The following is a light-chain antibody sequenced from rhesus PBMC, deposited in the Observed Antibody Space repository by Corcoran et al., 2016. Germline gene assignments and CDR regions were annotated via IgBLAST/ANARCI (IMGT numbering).Light chain of an antibody. V-gene: IGKV1S17*01. CDR3: QLYYRTPWA. CDR1: QGITNV. J-gene: IGKJ1*01. CDR2: EAS. Sequence: DIQMTQSPSSLSASVGDRVTITCRASQGITNVLAWYQQTPGETPKLLIYEASSLESGIPSRFSGGGSGTDFTLTIRSLQSEDIGTDYFQLYYRTPWALGQGTKVEIK.